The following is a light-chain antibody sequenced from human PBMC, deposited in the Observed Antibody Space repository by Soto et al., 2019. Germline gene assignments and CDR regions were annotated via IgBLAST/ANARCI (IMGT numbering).Light chain of an antibody. J-gene: IGKJ4*01. CDR2: GAS. Sequence: EVVTTQSPATLSGSPGERATHSCRASQSVSSTLAWYQKNTGQAPSLLIFGASTRATGTPAGFSGSGSETEFTLTISSLQSEDFAVYYCQQSSDWPLTFGGGTTV. CDR1: QSVSST. CDR3: QQSSDWPLT. V-gene: IGKV3D-15*01.